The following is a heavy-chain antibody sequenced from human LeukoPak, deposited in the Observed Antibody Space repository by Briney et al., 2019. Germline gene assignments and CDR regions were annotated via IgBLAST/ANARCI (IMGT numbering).Heavy chain of an antibody. CDR1: GFTFSSYA. D-gene: IGHD3-22*01. Sequence: GSLRLSCVASGFTFSSYAMSWVRQAPGKGLEWVSAISGGGGSTYYADSVKGRFTISRDNSKNTLYLQMNSLRAEDTAVYHCAKALVGITTFDYWGQGTLVTVSS. V-gene: IGHV3-23*01. CDR2: ISGGGGST. J-gene: IGHJ4*02. CDR3: AKALVGITTFDY.